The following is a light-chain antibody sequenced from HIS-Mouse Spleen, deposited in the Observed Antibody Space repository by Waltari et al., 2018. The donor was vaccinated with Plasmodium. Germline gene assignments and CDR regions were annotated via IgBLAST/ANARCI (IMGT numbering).Light chain of an antibody. CDR2: AAS. J-gene: IGKJ2*01. CDR3: QQYYSYPYP. Sequence: AIRMTQSPSSFSASTGDRVTITCRASQGISSYLAWYQQKPGKAPKLLIYAASTLQSGVTSMFSGSGSGTDFTLTISCLQSEDFATYYCQQYYSYPYPFGQGTKLEIK. V-gene: IGKV1-8*01. CDR1: QGISSY.